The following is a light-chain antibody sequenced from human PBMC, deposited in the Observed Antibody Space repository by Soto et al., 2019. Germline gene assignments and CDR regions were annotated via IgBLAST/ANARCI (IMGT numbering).Light chain of an antibody. CDR3: EQYNKWPLT. CDR2: GAS. V-gene: IGKV3-15*01. Sequence: EMVVTQSPATLSVSPGERATLSCRASQSLNSNLAWYQQKPGQAPRLLIYGASSRATGIPARFSGSGSGTDFTLTISSLQSEDFAVYYCEQYNKWPLTFGQGTKVEIK. J-gene: IGKJ1*01. CDR1: QSLNSN.